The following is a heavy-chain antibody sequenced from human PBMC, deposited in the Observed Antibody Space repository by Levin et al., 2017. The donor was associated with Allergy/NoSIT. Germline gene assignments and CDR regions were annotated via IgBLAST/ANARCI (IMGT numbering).Heavy chain of an antibody. CDR1: GFTVSSNY. J-gene: IGHJ4*02. CDR2: IYSGGST. V-gene: IGHV3-66*01. CDR3: ASRGFGELGGPFDY. Sequence: GGSLRLSCAASGFTVSSNYMSWVRQAPGKGLEWVSVIYSGGSTYYADSVKGRFTISRDNSKNTLYLQMNSLRAEDTAVYYCASRGFGELGGPFDYWGQGTLVTVSS. D-gene: IGHD3-10*01.